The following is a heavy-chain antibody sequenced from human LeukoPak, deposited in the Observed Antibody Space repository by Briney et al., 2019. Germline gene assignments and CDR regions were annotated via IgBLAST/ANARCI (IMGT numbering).Heavy chain of an antibody. V-gene: IGHV3-21*01. CDR1: GFTFSTYS. D-gene: IGHD6-6*01. Sequence: HPGGSLRLSCAASGFTFSTYSMNWVRQAPGKGLEWISFISTSSIYIYYADSVKGRFTISRDNARNSLYLQMNSLRAEDTAVYYCARGEWSSSPFDYWGQGTLVTVSS. CDR2: ISTSSIYI. CDR3: ARGEWSSSPFDY. J-gene: IGHJ4*02.